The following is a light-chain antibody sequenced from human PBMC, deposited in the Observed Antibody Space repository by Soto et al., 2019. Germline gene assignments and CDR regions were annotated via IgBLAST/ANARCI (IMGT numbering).Light chain of an antibody. CDR2: GTF. Sequence: EIVLTQSPGTLSLSPGERATLSCRASQTVTSTFLTWYQQKPGQAPRLLIYGTFNRATGIPDRFIGGGSETDFTLIISRLEPEDSAVYYCQQFGGSRLTFGGGTKVEI. CDR3: QQFGGSRLT. CDR1: QTVTSTF. V-gene: IGKV3-20*01. J-gene: IGKJ4*01.